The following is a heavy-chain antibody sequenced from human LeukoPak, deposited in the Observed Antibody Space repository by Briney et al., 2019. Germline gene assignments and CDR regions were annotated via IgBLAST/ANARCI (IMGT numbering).Heavy chain of an antibody. D-gene: IGHD2-15*01. CDR2: ISADGANT. J-gene: IGHJ3*02. Sequence: GGSLRLSCSASGSTFSSFAMHWVRQAPGKGLKSASAISADGANTYYADSVKGRFTISRDNSKNSLYLQMSSLRVEDTAVYYCVREGSVNTFDIWGQGTVVTVSS. V-gene: IGHV3-64D*06. CDR3: VREGSVNTFDI. CDR1: GSTFSSFA.